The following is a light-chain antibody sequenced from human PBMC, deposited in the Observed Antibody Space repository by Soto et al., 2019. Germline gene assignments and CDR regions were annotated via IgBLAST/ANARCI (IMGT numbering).Light chain of an antibody. CDR1: QSISSW. J-gene: IGKJ1*01. CDR3: QQFRGT. CDR2: DAS. Sequence: DIHMTQSPSTLSASVGYRFTITCRASQSISSWLAWYQQKPGKAPKLLIYDASSLESGVPSRFSGSGSGTEFTLTISRLQPDDFATYYCQQFRGTFGQGTKVDIK. V-gene: IGKV1-5*01.